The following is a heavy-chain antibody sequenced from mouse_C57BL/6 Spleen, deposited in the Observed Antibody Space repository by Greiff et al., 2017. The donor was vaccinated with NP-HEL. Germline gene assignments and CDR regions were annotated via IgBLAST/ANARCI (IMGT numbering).Heavy chain of an antibody. CDR1: GYSFTGYY. V-gene: IGHV1-42*01. CDR3: ARVDYYCSSFFAY. J-gene: IGHJ3*01. D-gene: IGHD1-1*01. Sequence: VQLQQSGPELVKPGASVKISCKASGYSFTGYYMNWVKQSPEKSLEWIGEINPSTGGTTYNQKFKAKATLTVDKSSSTAYMQLKSLTSEDSAVYYCARVDYYCSSFFAYWGQGTLVTVSA. CDR2: INPSTGGT.